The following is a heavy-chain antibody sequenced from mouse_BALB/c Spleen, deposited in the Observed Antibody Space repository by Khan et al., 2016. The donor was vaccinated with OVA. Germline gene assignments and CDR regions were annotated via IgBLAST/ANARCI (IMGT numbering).Heavy chain of an antibody. D-gene: IGHD1-1*01. V-gene: IGHV5-17*02. CDR2: ISGDSYTI. Sequence: EVELVESGGGLVQPGGSRKLSCVASGFTFSSFGMHWVRQAPEKGLEWVVYISGDSYTIYYTDTVKGRFTISRDNPKNTLFLQMTSLRSEDMAMYYCARSYFYGYYFDQWGQGTTLTVSS. CDR1: GFTFSSFG. CDR3: ARSYFYGYYFDQ. J-gene: IGHJ2*01.